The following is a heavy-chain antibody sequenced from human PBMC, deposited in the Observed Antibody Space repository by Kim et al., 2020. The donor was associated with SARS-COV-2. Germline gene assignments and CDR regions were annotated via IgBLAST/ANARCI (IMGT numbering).Heavy chain of an antibody. D-gene: IGHD3-22*01. Sequence: KGRFTISRDNSKNTLYLQMNSLRAEDTAVYYCAKGAYDSSGYSMGSGCDYWGQGTLVTVSS. CDR3: AKGAYDSSGYSMGSGCDY. V-gene: IGHV3-30*02. J-gene: IGHJ4*02.